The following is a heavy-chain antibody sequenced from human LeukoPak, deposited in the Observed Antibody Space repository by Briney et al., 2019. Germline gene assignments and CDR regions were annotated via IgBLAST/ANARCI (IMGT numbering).Heavy chain of an antibody. CDR3: AKGIYYDSSGYYYYSDPPFDY. V-gene: IGHV3-30*18. Sequence: GGSLRLSCAASGFTFSSYGMHWVRQAPGKGLEWVAVISYDGSNKYYADSVKGRFTISRDNSKNTLYLQMNSLRAEDTAVYYCAKGIYYDSSGYYYYSDPPFDYWGQGTLVTVSS. CDR1: GFTFSSYG. J-gene: IGHJ4*02. CDR2: ISYDGSNK. D-gene: IGHD3-22*01.